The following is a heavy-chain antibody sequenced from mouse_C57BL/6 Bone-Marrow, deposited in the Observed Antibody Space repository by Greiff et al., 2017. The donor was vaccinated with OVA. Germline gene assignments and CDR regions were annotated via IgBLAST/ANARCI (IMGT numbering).Heavy chain of an antibody. V-gene: IGHV1-26*01. CDR2: INPNNGGT. CDR1: GYTFTDYY. CDR3: ARERGPYYYGSSSFAY. D-gene: IGHD1-1*01. Sequence: EVQLQQSGPELVKPGASVKISCKASGYTFTDYYMNWVKQSHGKSLEWIGDINPNNGGTSYNQKFKGKATLTVDKSSSTAYMELRSLTSEDSAVYYCARERGPYYYGSSSFAYWGQGTLVTVSA. J-gene: IGHJ3*01.